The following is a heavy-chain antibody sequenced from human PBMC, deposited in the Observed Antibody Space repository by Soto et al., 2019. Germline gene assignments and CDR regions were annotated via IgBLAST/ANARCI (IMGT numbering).Heavy chain of an antibody. CDR1: GGSISSSSYY. D-gene: IGHD1-7*01. CDR3: ARLTGTTPFDY. V-gene: IGHV4-39*01. Sequence: SETLSLSCTVSGGSISSSSYYWGWIRQPPGKGLEWIGSIYYSGSTYYNPSLKSRVTISVDTSKNQFSLKLSSVTAADTAVYYCARLTGTTPFDYWGQGTLVTVSS. CDR2: IYYSGST. J-gene: IGHJ4*02.